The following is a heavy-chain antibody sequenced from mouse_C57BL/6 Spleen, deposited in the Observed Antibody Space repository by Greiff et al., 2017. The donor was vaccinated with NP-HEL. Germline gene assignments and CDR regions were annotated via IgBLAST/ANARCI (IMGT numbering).Heavy chain of an antibody. CDR1: GFTFSSYG. V-gene: IGHV5-6*01. CDR3: AITDSSGYYFDY. J-gene: IGHJ2*01. CDR2: ISSGGSYT. D-gene: IGHD3-2*02. Sequence: EVQLQQSGGDLVKPGGSLKLSCAASGFTFSSYGMSWVRQTPDKRLEWVATISSGGSYTYYPDSVKGRFPISRDNAKNTLYLQMSSLKSEDTAMYYCAITDSSGYYFDYWGQGTTLTVSS.